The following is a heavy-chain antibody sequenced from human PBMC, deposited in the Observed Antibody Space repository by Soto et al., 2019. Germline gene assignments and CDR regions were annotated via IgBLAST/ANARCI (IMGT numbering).Heavy chain of an antibody. CDR1: GGSVNGDSYY. D-gene: IGHD6-13*01. J-gene: IGHJ4*02. CDR2: IYHSGST. CDR3: LREYSNQPDALAY. Sequence: APEKRRDPSAVSGGSVNGDSYYWSWFRQPPGKALEWFGYIYHSGSTNYNPPLKSRVTKPVDTSRNQSSLKLTSVTAADTAVFKCLREYSNQPDALAYCGQRSLVT. V-gene: IGHV4-61*01.